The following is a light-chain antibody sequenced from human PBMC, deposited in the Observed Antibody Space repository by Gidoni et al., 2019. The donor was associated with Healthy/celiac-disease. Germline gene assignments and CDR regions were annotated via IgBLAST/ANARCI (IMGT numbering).Light chain of an antibody. CDR3: YSYAGRNVV. CDR2: DVS. J-gene: IGLJ2*01. CDR1: SSAVGGYNY. Sequence: QSALTQPRPVSGSPGQSVTISCTGTSSAVGGYNYVSWYQQHPGKAPKLMIYDVSKRPSGVPDRFSGSKSGSTASLTISGLQAEDEADYYCYSYAGRNVVFGGGTKLTVL. V-gene: IGLV2-11*01.